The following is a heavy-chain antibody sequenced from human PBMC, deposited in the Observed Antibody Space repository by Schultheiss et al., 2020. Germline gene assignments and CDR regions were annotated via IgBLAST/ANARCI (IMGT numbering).Heavy chain of an antibody. Sequence: ASVKVSGKASGGTFSSYAISWVRQAPGQGLEWMGWINPNSGGTNYAQKFQGRVTMTRDTSISTAYMELRSLRSDDTAVYYCAATLDIVGVTFDPWGQGTLVTVSS. D-gene: IGHD2-2*03. J-gene: IGHJ5*02. CDR2: INPNSGGT. V-gene: IGHV1-2*02. CDR1: GGTFSSYA. CDR3: AATLDIVGVTFDP.